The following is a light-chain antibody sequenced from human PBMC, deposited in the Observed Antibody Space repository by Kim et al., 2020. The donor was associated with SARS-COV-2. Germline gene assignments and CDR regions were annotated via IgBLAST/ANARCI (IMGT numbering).Light chain of an antibody. CDR2: GKN. CDR3: NSRDSSGNPVV. V-gene: IGLV3-19*01. Sequence: SSELTQEPAVSVALGQTVRITCQGDSLRSYYASWYQQKPGQAPVLVIYGKNNRPSGIPDRFSGSSSGNTASLTITGAQAEDEADYYCNSRDSSGNPVVFG. CDR1: SLRSYY. J-gene: IGLJ2*01.